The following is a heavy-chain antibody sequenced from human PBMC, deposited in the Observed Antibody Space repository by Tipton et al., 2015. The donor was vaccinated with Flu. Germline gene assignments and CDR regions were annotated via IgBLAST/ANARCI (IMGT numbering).Heavy chain of an antibody. CDR3: TRRLVED. V-gene: IGHV3-7*01. CDR1: GFIFTDYW. CDR2: INYDGSTM. Sequence: LSLTCAASGFIFTDYWMAWVRQAPGKGLEWVANINYDGSTMYYVDSVKGRFTISRDNAKNSLYLQMNNLRAEDTAVYYCTRRLVEDWGQGTQVTVSS. J-gene: IGHJ4*02.